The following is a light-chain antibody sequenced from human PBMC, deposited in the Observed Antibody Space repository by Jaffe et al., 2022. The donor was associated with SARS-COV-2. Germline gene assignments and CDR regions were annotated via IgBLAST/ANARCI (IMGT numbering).Light chain of an antibody. J-gene: IGLJ2*01. CDR1: SSNIGNNY. Sequence: QSVLTQPPSVSAAPGQKVSISCSGSSSNIGNNYVSWYQHLPGTAPKLLIYDDNKRPSGLPDRFSGSKSGTSATLGITGLQTGDEAVFYCGTWDSSLSTVVFGGGTRLTVL. V-gene: IGLV1-51*01. CDR2: DDN. CDR3: GTWDSSLSTVV.